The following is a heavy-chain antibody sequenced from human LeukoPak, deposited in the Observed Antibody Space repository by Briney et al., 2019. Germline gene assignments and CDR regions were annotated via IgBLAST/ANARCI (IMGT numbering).Heavy chain of an antibody. CDR3: ARDGGVVPAAMRMDV. CDR2: IYYSGIS. V-gene: IGHV4-59*12. CDR1: GGSISSYY. Sequence: SETLSLTCTVSGGSISSYYWSWIRQPPGRGLEWIGYIYYSGISNYNPSLKSRVTISVYTSKNQFSLKLSSVTAADTAVYYCARDGGVVPAAMRMDVWGQGTTVTVSS. D-gene: IGHD2-2*01. J-gene: IGHJ6*02.